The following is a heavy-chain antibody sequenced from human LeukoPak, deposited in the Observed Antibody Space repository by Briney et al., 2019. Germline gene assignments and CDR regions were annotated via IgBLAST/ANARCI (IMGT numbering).Heavy chain of an antibody. CDR1: GGSFTKFW. CDR2: IYPADSDT. J-gene: IGHJ5*01. Sequence: GESLKISCEGSGGSFTKFWIGWVRQLPGKGLALMGIIYPADSDTRYSPSFQGQVTISADKSISTAYLQWSSLKTSDTAMYYCARLPHCGSDCYPNWFDSWGQGTLVTVSS. D-gene: IGHD2-21*02. CDR3: ARLPHCGSDCYPNWFDS. V-gene: IGHV5-51*01.